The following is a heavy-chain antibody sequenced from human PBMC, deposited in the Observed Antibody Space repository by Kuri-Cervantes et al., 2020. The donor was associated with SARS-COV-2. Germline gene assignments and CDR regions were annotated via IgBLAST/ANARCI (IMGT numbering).Heavy chain of an antibody. CDR1: GYSFTKFW. J-gene: IGHJ4*02. V-gene: IGHV5-51*01. CDR3: ARLEVPVTAIPFDS. CDR2: IDPRDSDT. Sequence: GESLKISCKGSGYSFTKFWIGWVRQMPGRGLEWMGIIDPRDSDTKYSPSFEGQVTFSVDKSTNTAYLQWSFLKPSDSAIYYCARLEVPVTAIPFDSWGQGTLVTVSS. D-gene: IGHD2-21*02.